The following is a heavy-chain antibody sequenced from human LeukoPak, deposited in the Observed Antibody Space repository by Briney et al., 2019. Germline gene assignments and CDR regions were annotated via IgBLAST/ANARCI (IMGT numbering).Heavy chain of an antibody. V-gene: IGHV3-23*01. CDR2: ISGSGGST. Sequence: SGGSLRLSCTASGFNFSGYAMSWVRQAPGKGLEWVSAISGSGGSTYYADSVKGRFTISRDNSKDTLYMQLNSPRAEDTAVYFCAKGQTTVMAFDDWGQGTMVSVSS. J-gene: IGHJ3*01. D-gene: IGHD4-17*01. CDR1: GFNFSGYA. CDR3: AKGQTTVMAFDD.